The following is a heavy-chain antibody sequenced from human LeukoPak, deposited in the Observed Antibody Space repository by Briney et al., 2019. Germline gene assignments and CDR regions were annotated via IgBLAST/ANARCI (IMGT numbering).Heavy chain of an antibody. CDR3: AKAGYYYDSSGYVY. CDR2: ISGSGGST. CDR1: GFTFSSYA. D-gene: IGHD3-22*01. V-gene: IGHV3-23*01. Sequence: PGGSLRLSCAASGFTFSSYAMSWVRQAPGKGLEWVSAISGSGGSTYYADSVKGRFTISRDNSKNTLYLQMNSLRAEDTAVYYCAKAGYYYDSSGYVYWGQGTLVTASS. J-gene: IGHJ4*02.